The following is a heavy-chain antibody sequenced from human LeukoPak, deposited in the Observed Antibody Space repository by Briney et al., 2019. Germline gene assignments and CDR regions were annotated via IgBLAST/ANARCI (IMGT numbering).Heavy chain of an antibody. CDR1: GCSFSGHW. CDR3: ARGPNSNWSGLDF. V-gene: IGHV3-74*01. CDR2: ISPTGSTT. J-gene: IGHJ4*02. Sequence: GGSLRLSCTAPGCSFSGHWMHWARQLPGKGLVWVSRISPTGSTTSYADSVKGRFTVSRDNAKNTLYLQVNNLRAEDTAVYYCARGPNSNWSGLDFWGQGTLLTVSS. D-gene: IGHD6-6*01.